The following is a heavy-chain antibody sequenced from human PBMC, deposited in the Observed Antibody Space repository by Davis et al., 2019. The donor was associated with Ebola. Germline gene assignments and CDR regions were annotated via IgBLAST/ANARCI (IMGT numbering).Heavy chain of an antibody. D-gene: IGHD3-16*01. Sequence: SVKVSCKASGGTFSSYAISWVRQAPGQGLEWMGGIIPILGIANYAQKFQGRVTITADESTSTAYMELRSLRSDDTAVYYCARDQRGTEGWFDPWGQGTLVTVSS. CDR2: IIPILGIA. CDR3: ARDQRGTEGWFDP. J-gene: IGHJ5*02. CDR1: GGTFSSYA. V-gene: IGHV1-69*10.